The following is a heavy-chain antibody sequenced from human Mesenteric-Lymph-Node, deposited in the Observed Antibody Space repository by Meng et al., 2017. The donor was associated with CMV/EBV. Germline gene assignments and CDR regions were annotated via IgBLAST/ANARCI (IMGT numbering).Heavy chain of an antibody. CDR3: ALEVTRSGYDSMGDY. V-gene: IGHV3-72*01. CDR2: ARNKAYSYTT. D-gene: IGHD5-12*01. J-gene: IGHJ4*02. Sequence: GGSLRLSCAASGFTFSDHYIDWVRQAPGRGLEWVGRARNKAYSYTTEYAASVKGRFTISRDDSINSLYLQMNSLKTEDTAVYYCALEVTRSGYDSMGDYWGRGALVTVSS. CDR1: GFTFSDHY.